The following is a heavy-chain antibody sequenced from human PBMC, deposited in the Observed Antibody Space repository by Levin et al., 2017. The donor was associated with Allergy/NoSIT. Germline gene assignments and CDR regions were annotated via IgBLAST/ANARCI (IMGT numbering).Heavy chain of an antibody. CDR2: IKQDGSEK. V-gene: IGHV3-7*01. Sequence: GESLKISCAASGFTFSSYWMSWVRQAPGKGLEWVANIKQDGSEKYYVDSVKGRFTISRDNAKNSLYLQMNSLRAEDTAVYYCARYGAYCGGDCSRGYYYYYGMDVWGQGTTVTVSS. CDR1: GFTFSSYW. J-gene: IGHJ6*02. D-gene: IGHD2-21*02. CDR3: ARYGAYCGGDCSRGYYYYYGMDV.